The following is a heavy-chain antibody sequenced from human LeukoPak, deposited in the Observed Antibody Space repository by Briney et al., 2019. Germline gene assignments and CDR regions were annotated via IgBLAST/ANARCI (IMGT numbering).Heavy chain of an antibody. D-gene: IGHD3-10*01. Sequence: SETLSLTCTVSGGSISSGDYYWSWIRQPPGKGLEWIGYIYYSGSTYYNPSLKSRVTISIDTSKNQFSLKLSSVTAADTAVYYSARDYGSGTYYYYYYGMDVWGQGTTVTVSS. CDR2: IYYSGST. CDR3: ARDYGSGTYYYYYYGMDV. J-gene: IGHJ6*02. CDR1: GGSISSGDYY. V-gene: IGHV4-30-4*01.